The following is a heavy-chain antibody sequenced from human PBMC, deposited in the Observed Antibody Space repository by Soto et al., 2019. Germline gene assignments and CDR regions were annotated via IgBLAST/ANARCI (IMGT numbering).Heavy chain of an antibody. CDR2: IIPIFGTA. V-gene: IGHV1-69*01. CDR3: SSRYYDRSLGY. J-gene: IGHJ4*02. CDR1: GGTFSSYA. D-gene: IGHD3-22*01. Sequence: QVQLVQSGAEVMKPGSSVKVSCKGSGGTFSSYAISWVRQAPGQGLEWMGGIIPIFGTANYAQKCQGRVTITADEATSTAYMELSSLRSEDTAVYYCSSRYYDRSLGYWGQETLVTVS.